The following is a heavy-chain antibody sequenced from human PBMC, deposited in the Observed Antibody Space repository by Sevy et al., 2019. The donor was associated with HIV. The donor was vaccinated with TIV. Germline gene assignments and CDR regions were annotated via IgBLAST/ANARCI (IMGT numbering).Heavy chain of an antibody. J-gene: IGHJ6*02. CDR3: ARPRANYVDHYFFYAMDV. CDR1: GFTFSSHD. Sequence: GGSLRLSCAVSGFTFSSHDMTWVRQAPGKGLEWVSGISGAGGSKWYADSVKGRFTISRDNFKNTLFLQMNSLTTEDTAVYYCARPRANYVDHYFFYAMDVWGQGTTVTVSS. V-gene: IGHV3-23*01. CDR2: ISGAGGSK. D-gene: IGHD4-17*01.